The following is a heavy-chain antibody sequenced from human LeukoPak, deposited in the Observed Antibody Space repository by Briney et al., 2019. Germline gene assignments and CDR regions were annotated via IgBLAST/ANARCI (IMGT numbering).Heavy chain of an antibody. V-gene: IGHV4-31*03. D-gene: IGHD1-26*01. CDR1: GGSISSGGYY. J-gene: IGHJ5*02. CDR2: IYYSGST. Sequence: SETLSLTCTVSGGSISSGGYYWSWIRQHPGKGLEWIGYIYYSGSTYYNPSLKSRVTISVDTSKNQFSLKLSSVTAADTAVYYCARASRDGTENWCDPWGQGTLVTVSS. CDR3: ARASRDGTENWCDP.